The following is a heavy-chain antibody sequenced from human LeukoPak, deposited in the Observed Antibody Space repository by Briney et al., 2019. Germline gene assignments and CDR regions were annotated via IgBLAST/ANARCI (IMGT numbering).Heavy chain of an antibody. V-gene: IGHV4-31*03. D-gene: IGHD2-8*01. CDR3: SRENGAFSPFGY. CDR1: GGSINRGDYS. CDR2: IYYSGNT. Sequence: SETLSLTCTVSGGSINRGDYSWSWIRQRPGKGLEWIGYIYYSGNTYYNTPLKSRATISIDTSKNQFSLKLSSVTAADTAVYYCSRENGAFSPFGYWGQGILVTV. J-gene: IGHJ4*02.